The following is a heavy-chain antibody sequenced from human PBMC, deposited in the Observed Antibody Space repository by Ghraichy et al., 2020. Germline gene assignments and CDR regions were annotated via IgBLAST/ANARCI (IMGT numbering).Heavy chain of an antibody. D-gene: IGHD2-15*01. V-gene: IGHV3-23*01. Sequence: GGSLRLSCAASGFTFSSYAMNWVRQAPEKGLEWVSTISGGGHNTYYADSVKGRFTISRDNSKNTLYVQMNSLRAEDTAVYYCAKGPEGSWFDPWGQGTLVTVSS. CDR3: AKGPEGSWFDP. CDR1: GFTFSSYA. J-gene: IGHJ5*02. CDR2: ISGGGHNT.